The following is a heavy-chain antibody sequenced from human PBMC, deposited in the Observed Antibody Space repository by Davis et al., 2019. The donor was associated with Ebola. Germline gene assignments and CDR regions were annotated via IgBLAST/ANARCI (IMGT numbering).Heavy chain of an antibody. V-gene: IGHV1-2*06. CDR2: INPNSGGT. CDR3: AYGMDV. CDR1: GFSFFGYF. J-gene: IGHJ6*04. Sequence: ASVKVSCKASGFSFFGYFIHWVRQAPGQGLEWMGRINPNSGGTNYAQKFQGRVTMTRDTSISTAYMELSRLRSDDTAVYYCAYGMDVWGKGTTVTVSS.